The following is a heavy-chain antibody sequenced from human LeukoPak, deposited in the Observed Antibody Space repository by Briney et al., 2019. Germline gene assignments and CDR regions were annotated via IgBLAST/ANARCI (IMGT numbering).Heavy chain of an antibody. J-gene: IGHJ4*02. CDR2: IVPFSATT. D-gene: IGHD3-22*01. CDR1: GGSFSTYP. Sequence: SVKVSCKTSGGSFSTYPINWVRQAPGQGLEWMGGIVPFSATTNYAQKFQDRVTITADESTTTTYMELSSLTSEDTAVYFCARERAEGASSGRSAFYFDFWGQGTLVTVSS. CDR3: ARERAEGASSGRSAFYFDF. V-gene: IGHV1-69*13.